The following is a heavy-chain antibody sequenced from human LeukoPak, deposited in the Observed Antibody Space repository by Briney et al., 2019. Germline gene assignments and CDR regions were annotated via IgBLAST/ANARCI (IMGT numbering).Heavy chain of an antibody. D-gene: IGHD5-18*01. J-gene: IGHJ5*02. CDR3: ARGVGYSYPPRWFDP. Sequence: GGSLRLSCEVSGFTFSGHYMSWIRQAPGKRLEWVSYISSGSTYTNYADSVEGRFTISGDNAKNSLYLQMNSLRAEDTAVYYCARGVGYSYPPRWFDPWGQGTLVTVSS. V-gene: IGHV3-11*03. CDR1: GFTFSGHY. CDR2: ISSGSTYT.